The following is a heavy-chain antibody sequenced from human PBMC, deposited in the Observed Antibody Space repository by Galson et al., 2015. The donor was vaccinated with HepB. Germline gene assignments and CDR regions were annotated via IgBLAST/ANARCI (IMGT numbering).Heavy chain of an antibody. CDR1: GGSISSGGYY. CDR2: IYYSGST. CDR3: ARDPLLYNQRAIRI. D-gene: IGHD1-14*01. V-gene: IGHV4-31*03. Sequence: TLSLTCTVSGGSISSGGYYWSWIRQHPGKGLEWIGYIYYSGSTYYNPSLKSRVTISVDTSKNQFSLKLSSVTAADTAVYYCARDPLLYNQRAIRIWGQGTMVTVSS. J-gene: IGHJ3*02.